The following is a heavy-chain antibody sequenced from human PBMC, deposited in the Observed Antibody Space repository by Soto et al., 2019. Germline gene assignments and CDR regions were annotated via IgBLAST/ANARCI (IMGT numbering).Heavy chain of an antibody. Sequence: QVQLVQSGAEVKKPGSSVKVSCKASGGTFSSYAISWWRQAPGQGLEWMGGIIPIFGTANYAQKFQGRVTITADKSTSTAYMELSSLRSEDTAVYYCARDATDYYYSICGGIGGMDVWGQGTTVTVSS. D-gene: IGHD3-22*01. V-gene: IGHV1-69*06. J-gene: IGHJ6*02. CDR3: ARDATDYYYSICGGIGGMDV. CDR2: IIPIFGTA. CDR1: GGTFSSYA.